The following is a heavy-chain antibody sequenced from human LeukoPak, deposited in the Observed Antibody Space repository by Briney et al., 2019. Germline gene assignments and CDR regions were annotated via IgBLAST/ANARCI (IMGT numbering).Heavy chain of an antibody. CDR1: GYTFTSYY. D-gene: IGHD3-3*01. J-gene: IGHJ4*02. V-gene: IGHV1-69*13. Sequence: ASVKVSCKASGYTFTSYYMHWVRQAPGQGLEWMGGVIPIFGTANYAQKFQGRVTITADESTSTAYMELSSLRSEDTAVYYCARVGDRRSDYFDYWGQGTLVTVSS. CDR2: VIPIFGTA. CDR3: ARVGDRRSDYFDY.